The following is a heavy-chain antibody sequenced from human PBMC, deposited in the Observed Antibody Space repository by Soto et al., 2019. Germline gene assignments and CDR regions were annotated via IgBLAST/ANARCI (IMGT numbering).Heavy chain of an antibody. J-gene: IGHJ4*02. CDR3: AIPGYCSGGSCYKTSYYFDY. Sequence: QLQLQASGPGLVKPSETLSLTCTVSGGSISSSSYYWGWIRQPPGKGLEWIGGIYYSGSTYYNPSLKRRVTISVDTSKNLSSLKMSSVTAADTAVYYCAIPGYCSGGSCYKTSYYFDYCCQGTLVIVSS. V-gene: IGHV4-39*01. D-gene: IGHD2-15*01. CDR2: IYYSGST. CDR1: GGSISSSSYY.